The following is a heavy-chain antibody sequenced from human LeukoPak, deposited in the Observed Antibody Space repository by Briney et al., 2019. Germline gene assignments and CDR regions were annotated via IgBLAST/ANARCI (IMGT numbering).Heavy chain of an antibody. D-gene: IGHD1-26*01. CDR2: INHSGST. CDR1: GGSISSYY. V-gene: IGHV4-34*01. CDR3: ARGRIVPKRGWFDP. Sequence: SETLSLTCTVSGGSISSYYWSWIRQPPGKGLEWIGEINHSGSTNYNPSLKSRVTISVDTSKNQFSLKLSSVTAADTAVYYCARGRIVPKRGWFDPWGQGTLVTVSS. J-gene: IGHJ5*02.